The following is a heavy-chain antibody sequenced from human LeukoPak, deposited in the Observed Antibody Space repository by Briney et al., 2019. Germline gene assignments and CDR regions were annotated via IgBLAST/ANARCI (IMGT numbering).Heavy chain of an antibody. D-gene: IGHD6-13*01. CDR2: INSDGSST. V-gene: IGHV3-74*01. J-gene: IGHJ4*02. CDR1: GFTFSSYL. Sequence: GGSLRLSCAASGFTFSSYLMHWVRQAPGKGLVWVSRINSDGSSTSYADSVKGRFTISRDNAKNTLYLQMNSLRAEDTAVYYCARGAWSIAAAGYDYWGPGTLVTVSS. CDR3: ARGAWSIAAAGYDY.